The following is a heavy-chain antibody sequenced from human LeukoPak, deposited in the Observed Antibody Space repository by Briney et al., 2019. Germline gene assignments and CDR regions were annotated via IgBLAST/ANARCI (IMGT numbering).Heavy chain of an antibody. J-gene: IGHJ4*02. V-gene: IGHV3-49*03. D-gene: IGHD2-15*01. CDR1: GFTFGDYA. CDR2: IRSKAYGGTT. CDR3: TRDSTTALMVVAAPAPCY. Sequence: GVLRLSCTASGFTFGDYAMSWFRQAPGKGLEWVGFIRSKAYGGTTEYAASVKGRFTISRDDSKSIAYLQMNSLKTEDTAVYYCTRDSTTALMVVAAPAPCYWGQGTLVTVSS.